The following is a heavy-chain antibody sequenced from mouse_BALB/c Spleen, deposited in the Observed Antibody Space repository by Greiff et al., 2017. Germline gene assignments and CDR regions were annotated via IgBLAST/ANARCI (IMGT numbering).Heavy chain of an antibody. Sequence: VQLKESGPGLVKPSQSLSLTCTVTGYSITSDYAWNWIRQFPGNKLEWMGYISYSGSTSYNPSLKSRISITRDTSKNQFFLQLNSVTTEDTATYYCALYYGYFDVWGAGTTVTVSS. CDR3: ALYYGYFDV. D-gene: IGHD6-2*01. CDR1: GYSITSDYA. J-gene: IGHJ1*01. CDR2: ISYSGST. V-gene: IGHV3-2*02.